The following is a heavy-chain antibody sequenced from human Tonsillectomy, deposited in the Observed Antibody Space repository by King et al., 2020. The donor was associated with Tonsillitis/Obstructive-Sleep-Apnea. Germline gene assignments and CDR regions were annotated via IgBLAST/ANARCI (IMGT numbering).Heavy chain of an antibody. V-gene: IGHV3-23*04. J-gene: IGHJ4*02. CDR1: GFTFSSYA. D-gene: IGHD3-3*01. CDR2: ISGNGDST. CDR3: AKDYDFWSGFYICDS. Sequence: VQLVESGGDLVQPGGSLRLSCAASGFTFSSYAMTWVRQAPGKGLEWVSAISGNGDSTYYADSVKGRFTISRDTSKNTLFLQMNSLRAEDTAVYYCAKDYDFWSGFYICDSWGQGTLVTVSS.